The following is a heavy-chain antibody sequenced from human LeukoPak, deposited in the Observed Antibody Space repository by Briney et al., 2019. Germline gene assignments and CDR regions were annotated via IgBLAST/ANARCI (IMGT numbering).Heavy chain of an antibody. CDR1: GFTFSSYS. J-gene: IGHJ6*02. V-gene: IGHV3-21*01. D-gene: IGHD2-15*01. CDR3: ARDDSGVVVVAAEPNYYYYGMDV. Sequence: GGSLRLSCAASGFTFSSYSMNWVRQAPGKGLEWVSSISSSSSYIYYADSVKGRFTISRDNAKNSLCLQMNGLRAEDTAVYYCARDDSGVVVVAAEPNYYYYGMDVWGQGTTVTVSS. CDR2: ISSSSSYI.